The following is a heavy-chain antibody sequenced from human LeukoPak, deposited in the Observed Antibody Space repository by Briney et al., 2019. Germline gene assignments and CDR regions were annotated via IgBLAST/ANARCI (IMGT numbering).Heavy chain of an antibody. V-gene: IGHV4-38-2*02. CDR2: IYHSGST. D-gene: IGHD6-19*01. CDR3: ARAVAGTSYYYYYMDV. CDR1: GYSISSGYY. Sequence: SETLSLTCTVSGYSISSGYYWGWIRQPPGKGLEWIGSIYHSGSTYYNPSLKSRVTISVDTSKNRFSLKLSSVTAADTAVYYCARAVAGTSYYYYYMDVWGKGTTVTVSS. J-gene: IGHJ6*03.